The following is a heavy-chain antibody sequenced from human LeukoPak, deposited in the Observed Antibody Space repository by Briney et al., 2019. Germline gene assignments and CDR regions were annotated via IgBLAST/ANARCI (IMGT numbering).Heavy chain of an antibody. D-gene: IGHD3-16*02. CDR1: GGSISSYY. Sequence: PSETLSLTCTVSGGSISSYYWSWIRQPPGKGLEWIGYIYYSGSTNYNPSLKSRVTISVDTSKNQFSLKLSSVTAADTAVYYCARESRYYDYVWGSYRYSFDYWGQGTLVTVSS. CDR2: IYYSGST. CDR3: ARESRYYDYVWGSYRYSFDY. V-gene: IGHV4-59*12. J-gene: IGHJ4*02.